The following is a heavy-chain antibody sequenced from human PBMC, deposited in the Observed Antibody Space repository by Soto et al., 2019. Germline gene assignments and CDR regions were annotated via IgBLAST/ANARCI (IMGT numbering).Heavy chain of an antibody. J-gene: IGHJ3*02. D-gene: IGHD3-22*01. CDR1: GFTFSSYS. CDR2: ISSSSSTI. V-gene: IGHV3-48*02. CDR3: ARDRPNSSGYYLAAPDAFDI. Sequence: EVQLVESGGGLVQPGGSLRLSCAASGFTFSSYSMNWVRQAPGKGLEWVSYISSSSSTIYYPDSVKGRFTISRDNAKNSLYLQMNSLRDEDTAVYYCARDRPNSSGYYLAAPDAFDIWGQGTMVTVSS.